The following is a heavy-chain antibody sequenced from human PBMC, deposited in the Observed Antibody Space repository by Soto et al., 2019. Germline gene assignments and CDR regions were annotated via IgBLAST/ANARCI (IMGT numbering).Heavy chain of an antibody. V-gene: IGHV3-23*04. CDR1: GFTFSLSA. Sequence: EVQLVESGGGFVQPGESLRLSCAASGFTFSLSAMSWVRQAPGRGLEWVSFISGGGSSTDYAESVKGRFTISRDNSKNTVHLQMNSLRAEDTAVYYCARGPEYDILTGCDFWGLGALVTVSS. D-gene: IGHD3-9*01. CDR3: ARGPEYDILTGCDF. J-gene: IGHJ4*02. CDR2: ISGGGSST.